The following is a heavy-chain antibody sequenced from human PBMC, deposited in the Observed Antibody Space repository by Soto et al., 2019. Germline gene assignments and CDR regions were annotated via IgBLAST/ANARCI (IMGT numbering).Heavy chain of an antibody. D-gene: IGHD7-27*01. CDR2: IFDSGTT. CDR1: GGSISSSSYF. V-gene: IGHV4-30-4*01. CDR3: ARGPSGDKVHY. J-gene: IGHJ4*02. Sequence: PSETLSLTCPFSGGSISSSSYFWSWIRQPPGEGLEWIGHIFDSGTTYTNPSLRSQVAISLDTSKNHFSLTLSSVTAADTAVYYCARGPSGDKVHYWGQGALVTVSS.